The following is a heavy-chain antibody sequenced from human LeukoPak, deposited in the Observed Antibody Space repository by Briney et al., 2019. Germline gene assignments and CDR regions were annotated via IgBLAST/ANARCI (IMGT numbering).Heavy chain of an antibody. V-gene: IGHV4-38-2*02. Sequence: SETLSLTCTVSGYSISSGYYWGWIRQPPGKGLEWIGSIYHSGSTYYNPSLKSRVTISVDTSKNQFSLKLSSVTAADTAVYYCARDRSYYDFWSGYSYDAFDIWGQGTMVTVSS. CDR2: IYHSGST. CDR3: ARDRSYYDFWSGYSYDAFDI. CDR1: GYSISSGYY. D-gene: IGHD3-3*01. J-gene: IGHJ3*02.